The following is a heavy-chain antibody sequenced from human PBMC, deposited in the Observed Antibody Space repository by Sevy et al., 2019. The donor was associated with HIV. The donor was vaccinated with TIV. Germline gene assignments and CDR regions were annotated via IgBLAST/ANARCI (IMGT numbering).Heavy chain of an antibody. CDR1: GFTFSDYF. J-gene: IGHJ4*02. D-gene: IGHD2-21*01. CDR2: VDQDGSQK. V-gene: IGHV3-7*01. CDR3: ARELWPGDY. Sequence: WGSLRLSCAASGFTFSDYFMGWVRQAPGKGLEWVANVDQDGSQKYYVGSVRGRFTISRDNAKNSVYLQMNRLRLDDTAVYYCARELWPGDYWGQGTLVTVSS.